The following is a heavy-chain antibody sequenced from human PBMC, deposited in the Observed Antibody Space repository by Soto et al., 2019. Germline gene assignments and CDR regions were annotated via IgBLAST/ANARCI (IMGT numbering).Heavy chain of an antibody. J-gene: IGHJ4*02. V-gene: IGHV3-30*02. CDR2: IKQNGNDK. CDR3: VKDDSSGYYYVDY. D-gene: IGHD3-22*01. Sequence: QVQLVESGGGAVQPGGSLRLSCVASGFSFTTYAMHWVRQAPGKGLEWVALIKQNGNDKSYADSVKGRFTVSRDNSTNTVYLQMNSLRDEDAAVYYCVKDDSSGYYYVDYWGQGTLVTVSS. CDR1: GFSFTTYA.